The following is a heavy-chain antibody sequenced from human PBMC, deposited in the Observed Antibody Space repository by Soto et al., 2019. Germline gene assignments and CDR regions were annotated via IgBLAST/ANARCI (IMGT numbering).Heavy chain of an antibody. D-gene: IGHD2-2*02. CDR1: GFTFSSYA. CDR2: ISGSGGST. J-gene: IGHJ6*03. CDR3: AKCVPNTDYYYYMDV. Sequence: GGSLRLSCAASGFTFSSYAMSWVHQAPGKGLEWVSAISGSGGSTYYADSVKGRFTISRDNSKNTLYLQMNSLRAEDTAVYYCAKCVPNTDYYYYMDVWGKGTTVTVSS. V-gene: IGHV3-23*01.